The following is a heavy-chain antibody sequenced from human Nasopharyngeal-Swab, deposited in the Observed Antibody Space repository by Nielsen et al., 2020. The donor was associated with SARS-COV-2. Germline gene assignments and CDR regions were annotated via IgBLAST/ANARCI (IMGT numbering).Heavy chain of an antibody. CDR3: AKDRRMYSNYYSSFDY. V-gene: IGHV3-7*03. Sequence: GGSLRLSCAASGFTFSSYWMSWVRQAPGKGLEWVANIKQDGSEKYYVDSVKGRFTISRDNAKNSLYLQMNSLRAEDTAVYYCAKDRRMYSNYYSSFDYWGQGTLVTVSS. CDR1: GFTFSSYW. D-gene: IGHD4-11*01. J-gene: IGHJ4*02. CDR2: IKQDGSEK.